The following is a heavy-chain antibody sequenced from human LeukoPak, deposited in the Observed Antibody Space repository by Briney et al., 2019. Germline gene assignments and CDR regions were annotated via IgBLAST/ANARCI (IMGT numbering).Heavy chain of an antibody. V-gene: IGHV5-51*01. D-gene: IGHD3-22*01. J-gene: IGHJ3*02. Sequence: GESLKISCKGSGYSFTSYWIGWVRQMPGKGLEWMGIIYPGDSGTRYSPSFQGQVTISADKSISTAYLQWSSLKASDTAMYYCATASYYDSSGYAFDIWGQGTMVTVSS. CDR3: ATASYYDSSGYAFDI. CDR2: IYPGDSGT. CDR1: GYSFTSYW.